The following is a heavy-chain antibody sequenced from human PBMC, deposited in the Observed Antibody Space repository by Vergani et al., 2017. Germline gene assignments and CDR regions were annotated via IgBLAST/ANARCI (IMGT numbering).Heavy chain of an antibody. CDR1: GYTFTSYY. D-gene: IGHD3-3*01. J-gene: IGHJ3*02. CDR3: ARNLYYDFWSGDDAFDI. Sequence: QVQLVQSGAEVKKPGASVKISCKASGYTFTSYYMHWVRQAPGQGLEWMGIINPSGGTTSYAQKFQGRVTMTRDTSTCTVYMELSSLRSEDTAVYYCARNLYYDFWSGDDAFDIWGQGTMVTVSS. CDR2: INPSGGTT. V-gene: IGHV1-46*01.